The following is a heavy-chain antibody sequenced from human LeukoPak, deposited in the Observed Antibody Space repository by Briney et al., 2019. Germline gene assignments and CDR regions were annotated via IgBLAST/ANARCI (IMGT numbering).Heavy chain of an antibody. V-gene: IGHV4-61*02. CDR3: ARDTADFWSGYPYYFDY. CDR1: GGSISSGSYY. Sequence: SQTLSLTCTVSGGSISSGSYYWSWIRQPAGKGLEWIGRIYTSGSTNYNPSLKSRVTISVDTSKNQFSLKLSSVTAADTAVYYCARDTADFWSGYPYYFDYWGQGTLVTVSS. D-gene: IGHD3-3*01. J-gene: IGHJ4*02. CDR2: IYTSGST.